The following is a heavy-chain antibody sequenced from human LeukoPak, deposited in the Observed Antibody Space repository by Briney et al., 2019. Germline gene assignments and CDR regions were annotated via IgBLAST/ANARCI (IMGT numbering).Heavy chain of an antibody. J-gene: IGHJ4*02. Sequence: ASVKVSCKASGYTFTSYGISWVRQAPGQGLEWMGWISAYNGNTNYAQKLQGRVTMTTDTPTSTAYMELRSLRSDDTAVYYCAREYYYDSSGYKPGDYWGQGTLVTVSS. CDR1: GYTFTSYG. CDR3: AREYYYDSSGYKPGDY. CDR2: ISAYNGNT. V-gene: IGHV1-18*01. D-gene: IGHD3-22*01.